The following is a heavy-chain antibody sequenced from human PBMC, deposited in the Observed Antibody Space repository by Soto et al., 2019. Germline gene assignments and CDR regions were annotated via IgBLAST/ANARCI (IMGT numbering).Heavy chain of an antibody. CDR3: AREQLHGDYSDY. V-gene: IGHV4-34*01. CDR1: GGSFSGYY. D-gene: IGHD3-10*01. Sequence: QVQLQQRGAGLLKPSETLSLTCGVYGGSFSGYYWSWIRHPPGKGLEWIGDINHSGSTNYNPSLKSLVTISVDTSKNQFSLNLSSVTAADTAVYYCAREQLHGDYSDYWGQGTLVTVSS. J-gene: IGHJ4*02. CDR2: INHSGST.